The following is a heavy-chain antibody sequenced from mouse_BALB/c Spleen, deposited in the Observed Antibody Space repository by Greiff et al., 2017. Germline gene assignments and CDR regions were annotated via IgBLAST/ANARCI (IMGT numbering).Heavy chain of an antibody. CDR3: ARGVGRGFAY. CDR2: ISNGGGST. CDR1: GFTFSSYT. D-gene: IGHD4-1*01. Sequence: EVQGVESGGGLVQPGGSLKLSCAASGFTFSSYTMSWVRQTPEKRLEWVAYISNGGGSTYYPDTVKGRFTISRDNAKNTLYLQMSSLKSEDTAMYYCARGVGRGFAYWGQGTLVTVSA. V-gene: IGHV5-12-2*01. J-gene: IGHJ3*01.